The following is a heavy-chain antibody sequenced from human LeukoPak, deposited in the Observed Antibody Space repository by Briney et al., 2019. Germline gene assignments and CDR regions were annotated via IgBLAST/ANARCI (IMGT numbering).Heavy chain of an antibody. CDR1: GFTFSNFA. CDR2: ISTDNINK. Sequence: PGGSPRLSCAASGFTFSNFAMNWVRQAPGKGLEWVAIISTDNINKYYADSVKGRFTVSRDNSNNTLYLQMNSLRAEDTAVYYCARGTSGGYFDYWGQGTLVTVSS. J-gene: IGHJ4*02. CDR3: ARGTSGGYFDY. D-gene: IGHD1-26*01. V-gene: IGHV3-30-3*01.